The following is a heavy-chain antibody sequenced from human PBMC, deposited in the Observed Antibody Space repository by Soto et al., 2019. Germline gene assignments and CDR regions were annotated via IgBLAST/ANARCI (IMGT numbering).Heavy chain of an antibody. D-gene: IGHD6-19*01. CDR2: IYYSGST. CDR3: ARSGAGSGWL. J-gene: IGHJ4*02. CDR1: GGSVSSGRYY. Sequence: QVQLQESGPGLVKPSETLSLTCTVSGGSVSSGRYYWSWSRQPPGTGLEWIGYIYYSGSTNYKSSLKSRVTISVDTSKNQFSLKLTSVTAADTAVYYCARSGAGSGWLGGQGTLVTVSS. V-gene: IGHV4-61*01.